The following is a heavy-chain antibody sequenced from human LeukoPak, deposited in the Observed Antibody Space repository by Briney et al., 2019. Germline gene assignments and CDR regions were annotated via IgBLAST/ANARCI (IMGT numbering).Heavy chain of an antibody. D-gene: IGHD3-22*01. CDR1: GGSISSSSYY. V-gene: IGHV4-39*07. CDR2: IYYSGST. J-gene: IGHJ3*02. CDR3: ASMVTMTHAFDI. Sequence: SETLSLTCTVSGGSISSSSYYWGWIRQPPGKGLEWIGSIYYSGSTYYNPSLKSRVTISVDTSKNQFSLKLSSVTAADTAVYYCASMVTMTHAFDIWGQGTMVTVSS.